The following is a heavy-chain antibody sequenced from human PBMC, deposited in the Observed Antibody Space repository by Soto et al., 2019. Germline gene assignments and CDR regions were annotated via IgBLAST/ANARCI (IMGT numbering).Heavy chain of an antibody. CDR1: GGSISSYY. Sequence: QVQLQESGPGLVKPSETLSLTCTVSGGSISSYYWSWIRQPPGKGLEWIGYIYYSGSTNYNPSLXXRXSISVDTSKNQSSLKLSSVTAADTAVYYCARSDGRYWGQGTLVTVSS. CDR2: IYYSGST. V-gene: IGHV4-59*01. J-gene: IGHJ4*02. CDR3: ARSDGRY.